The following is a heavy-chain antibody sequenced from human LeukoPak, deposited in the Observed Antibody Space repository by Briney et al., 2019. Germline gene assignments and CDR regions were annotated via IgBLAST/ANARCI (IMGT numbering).Heavy chain of an antibody. CDR2: ISSSSSYI. V-gene: IGHV3-21*01. Sequence: PGGSLRLSCAASGFTFSSYAMSWVRQAPGKGLEWVSSISSSSSYIYYADSVKGRFTISRDNAKNSLYLQMNSLRAEDTAVYYCARVNRPAAMDAGFDPWGQGTLVTVSS. CDR1: GFTFSSYA. CDR3: ARVNRPAAMDAGFDP. D-gene: IGHD2-2*01. J-gene: IGHJ5*02.